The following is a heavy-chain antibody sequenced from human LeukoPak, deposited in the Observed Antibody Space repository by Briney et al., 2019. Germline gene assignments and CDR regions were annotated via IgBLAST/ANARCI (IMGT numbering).Heavy chain of an antibody. D-gene: IGHD6-19*01. CDR2: IYYSGST. V-gene: IGHV4-59*01. CDR1: GGSISSYY. Sequence: PSETLSLTCTVSGGSISSYYWSWIRQPPGKGLECIGYIYYSGSTNYNPSLKSRATISVDTSKNQFSLKLSSVTAADTAVYYCARIYSGWYLDYCGQGTLVTVSS. J-gene: IGHJ4*02. CDR3: ARIYSGWYLDY.